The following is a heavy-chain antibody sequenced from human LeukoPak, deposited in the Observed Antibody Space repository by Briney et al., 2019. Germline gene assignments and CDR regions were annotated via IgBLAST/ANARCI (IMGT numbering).Heavy chain of an antibody. CDR3: VRGGIVGTTARVPLFDY. V-gene: IGHV4-34*01. Sequence: KPSETLSLTCAVYGGSFSGYYWSWIRQPPGKGLEWIGEINHSGSTNYNPSLKSRVTISVDTSKNQFSLKLSSLTAADTAVYYCVRGGIVGTTARVPLFDYWGQGTLVTVSS. D-gene: IGHD1-26*01. CDR1: GGSFSGYY. CDR2: INHSGST. J-gene: IGHJ4*02.